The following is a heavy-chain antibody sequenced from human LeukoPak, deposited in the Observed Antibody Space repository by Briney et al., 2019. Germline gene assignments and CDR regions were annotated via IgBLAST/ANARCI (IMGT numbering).Heavy chain of an antibody. CDR3: ARDQYSWKGYYYYGMDV. J-gene: IGHJ6*02. V-gene: IGHV3-66*01. D-gene: IGHD1-20*01. CDR2: IYRGGST. CDR1: GFTVSSNY. Sequence: RTGGSLRLSCAASGFTVSSNYMSWVRQAPGKGLEWVLVIYRGGSTYDADSMKDRFTITRDNSKNTLYLKMNSLRAEDTAVYYCARDQYSWKGYYYYGMDVWGQGTTVTVSS.